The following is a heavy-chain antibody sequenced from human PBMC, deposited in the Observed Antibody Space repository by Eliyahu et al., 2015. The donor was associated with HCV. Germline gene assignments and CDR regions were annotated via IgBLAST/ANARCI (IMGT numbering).Heavy chain of an antibody. D-gene: IGHD4-17*01. CDR3: AKDVGNYGDYYFDF. CDR1: GFTFNSYA. V-gene: IGHV3-23*01. J-gene: IGHJ4*02. Sequence: EVQLLASGGGSVQPGGSLRLSCVGXGFTFNSYAXRWVRQXPGKGLEWXSLITGGXXLTYYADSVKGRFTVSRDNSKNTVYLQMNSLGAEDAAVYYCAKDVGNYGDYYFDFWGQGSLVTVSS. CDR2: ITGGXXLT.